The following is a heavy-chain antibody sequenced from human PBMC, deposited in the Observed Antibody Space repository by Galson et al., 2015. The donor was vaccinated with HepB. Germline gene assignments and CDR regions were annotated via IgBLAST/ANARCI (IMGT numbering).Heavy chain of an antibody. Sequence: AVNVCCKASGGTFSCYAISWVRQAPGQGLEWMGGIIPIFGTANDAQKFQGRVTITADKSTGTAYMELSSLRSEATAVYYCARKGMVVPAAMKVVAAEIYYYYGMDVWGQGT. CDR1: GGTFSCYA. CDR2: IIPIFGTA. V-gene: IGHV1-69*06. D-gene: IGHD2-2*01. J-gene: IGHJ6*02. CDR3: ARKGMVVPAAMKVVAAEIYYYYGMDV.